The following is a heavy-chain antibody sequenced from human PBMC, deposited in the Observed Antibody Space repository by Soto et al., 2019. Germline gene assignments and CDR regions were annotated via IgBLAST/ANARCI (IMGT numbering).Heavy chain of an antibody. D-gene: IGHD5-12*01. J-gene: IGHJ4*01. CDR2: IFYAGAI. V-gene: IGHV4-59*01. Sequence: SETLSLTCIVSGGSISSASWAWFRNPPGKGLEWIGYIFYAGAINYNPSLKSRVTISIDASEKQFSLNLTSVTAADTAFYYCAKYTGYESLFYFDSWGRGLQVTVSS. CDR1: GGSISSAS. CDR3: AKYTGYESLFYFDS.